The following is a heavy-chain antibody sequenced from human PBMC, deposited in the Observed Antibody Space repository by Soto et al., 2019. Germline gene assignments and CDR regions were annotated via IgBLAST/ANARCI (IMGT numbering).Heavy chain of an antibody. CDR3: ARGGARNYYCSSTSCYDNWFDP. V-gene: IGHV3-21*04. D-gene: IGHD2-2*01. Sequence: PGGSLRLSCSFTFNSYSLIWVRQAPGKGLEWVSSISSGSAYIKCADSVKGRFTISRDNANNFLYLQMSSLRSEDTAVYYCARGGARNYYCSSTSCYDNWFDPWGQGTLVTVSS. J-gene: IGHJ5*02. CDR1: FTFNSYS. CDR2: ISSGSAYI.